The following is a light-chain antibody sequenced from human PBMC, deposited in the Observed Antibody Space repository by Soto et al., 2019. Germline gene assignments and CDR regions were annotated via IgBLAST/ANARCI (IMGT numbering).Light chain of an antibody. J-gene: IGLJ1*01. CDR3: SSYTSSSSYV. Sequence: QSVLTQPASMSDSPGQSITISCIGTSSDIGAFNHVSWHQQHPGKAPKLIIYDVIHRPSGVSSRFSGSKTGNTASLIISGIQAEDEADYYCSSYTSSSSYVFGSGTKLTVL. V-gene: IGLV2-14*03. CDR2: DVI. CDR1: SSDIGAFNH.